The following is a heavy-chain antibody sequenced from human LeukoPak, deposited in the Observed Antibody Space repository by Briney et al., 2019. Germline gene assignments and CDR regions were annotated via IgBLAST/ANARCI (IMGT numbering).Heavy chain of an antibody. CDR2: INSDGIST. CDR1: GFTFSNYW. V-gene: IGHV3-74*01. CDR3: ANEYSKGDV. Sequence: PGGSLRLSCAASGFTFSNYWMHWVRHAPGKGLVWVSRINSDGISTTYADSVKGRFTISRDNAKNTLYLQMNSLRAEDAAVYYCANEYSKGDVWGQGTMVTVSS. D-gene: IGHD4-11*01. J-gene: IGHJ3*01.